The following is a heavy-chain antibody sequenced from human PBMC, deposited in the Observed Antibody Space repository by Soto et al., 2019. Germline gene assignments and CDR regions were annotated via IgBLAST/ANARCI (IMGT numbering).Heavy chain of an antibody. J-gene: IGHJ4*02. CDR1: GGSISRCGYY. V-gene: IGHV4-31*03. D-gene: IGHD3-10*01. CDR2: IYYSGST. Sequence: SETLSLTCTVSGGSISRCGYYWSWIRQHPGKGLEWIGYIYYSGSTYYNPSLKSRVTISVDTSKNQFSLKLSSVTAADTAVYYCARSSPYYYGSGSTRAPFDYWGQGTLVTVSS. CDR3: ARSSPYYYGSGSTRAPFDY.